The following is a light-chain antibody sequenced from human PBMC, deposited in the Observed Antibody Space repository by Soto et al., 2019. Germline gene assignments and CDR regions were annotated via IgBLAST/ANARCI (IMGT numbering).Light chain of an antibody. V-gene: IGKV1-6*01. Sequence: AIQMTQSPSSLSASVGDRVTITCRASQGIRNDLGWYQQKPGKAPKLLIYAASSLHTGVPSRFSGSLSGTDFTLTISSLQPEDSATYYWLQDYGYPRTFGQGTKVEVK. CDR2: AAS. J-gene: IGKJ1*01. CDR1: QGIRND. CDR3: LQDYGYPRT.